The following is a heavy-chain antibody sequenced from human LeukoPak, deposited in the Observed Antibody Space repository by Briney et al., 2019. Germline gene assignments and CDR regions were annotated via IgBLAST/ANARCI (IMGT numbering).Heavy chain of an antibody. J-gene: IGHJ4*02. V-gene: IGHV3-9*03. CDR2: INWNSNDI. CDR3: VRDNCGWFGHYFEF. D-gene: IGHD6-19*01. Sequence: AGGSLRLSCAASGFIFDDYAMHWVRQAPGKGLEWVSGINWNSNDIGYADFVKGRFTISRDNAKNSLYLQINSLRAEDMALYYCVRDNCGWFGHYFEFWGQGILVTVSS. CDR1: GFIFDDYA.